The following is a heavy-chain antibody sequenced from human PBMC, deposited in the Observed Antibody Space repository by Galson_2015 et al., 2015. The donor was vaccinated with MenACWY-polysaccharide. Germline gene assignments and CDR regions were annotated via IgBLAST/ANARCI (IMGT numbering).Heavy chain of an antibody. CDR1: GFTFSSYN. CDR2: ISSYSTYI. CDR3: AREDPTWKFDL. V-gene: IGHV3-21*01. D-gene: IGHD1-1*01. Sequence: SLRLSCAASGFTFSSYNMHWVRQAPGKGLQWVSSISSYSTYIYYEDSLKGRFTISRDNANNSLYLELNTLRAEDTAVYFCAREDPTWKFDLWGQGTPVTVSS. J-gene: IGHJ5*02.